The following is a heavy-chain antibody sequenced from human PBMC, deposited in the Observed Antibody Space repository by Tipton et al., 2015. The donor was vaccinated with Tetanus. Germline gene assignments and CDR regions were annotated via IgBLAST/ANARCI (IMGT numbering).Heavy chain of an antibody. CDR3: ARPGVGGYTGYYVDF. V-gene: IGHV4-30-2*03. J-gene: IGHJ4*02. CDR2: IYYSGSS. Sequence: TLSLTCDVSGVSMRNGGYSWSWIRQPPGKGLEWIGSIYYSGSSYYNPTLKSRVTISVDTSKNQFSLKLNSVTDAAAAVYYCARPGVGGYTGYYVDFWGQGTVVTVSS. CDR1: GVSMRNGGYS. D-gene: IGHD5-12*01.